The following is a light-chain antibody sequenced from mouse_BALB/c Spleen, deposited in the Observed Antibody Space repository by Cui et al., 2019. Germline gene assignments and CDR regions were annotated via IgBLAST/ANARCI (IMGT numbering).Light chain of an antibody. J-gene: IGKJ4*01. V-gene: IGKV4-74*01. CDR2: STS. CDR3: HQYHRSPFT. Sequence: QLVLTKTPAIMSVSLGERVTMTSTASSSVSSSYLHWDQQKPGSSPKLWIYSTSNLASGVPARFSGSGSGTSYSLTISSMEAEDAATYYCHQYHRSPFTFGSGTKLEIK. CDR1: SSVSSSY.